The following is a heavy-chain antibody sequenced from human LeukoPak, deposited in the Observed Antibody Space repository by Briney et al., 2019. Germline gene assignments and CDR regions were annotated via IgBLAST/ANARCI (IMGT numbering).Heavy chain of an antibody. D-gene: IGHD5-12*01. CDR3: AREYSAFDY. CDR2: IYYSGST. J-gene: IGHJ4*02. Sequence: SETLSLTCTVSGDPISTSSDYKWTWIRQPPRKGLEWIGYIYYSGSTNYKPSLQSRVTISVDTSNNQFSLKLTSVTAADTAVYYCAREYSAFDYWGQGTLVTVSS. V-gene: IGHV4-61*08. CDR1: GDPISTSSDY.